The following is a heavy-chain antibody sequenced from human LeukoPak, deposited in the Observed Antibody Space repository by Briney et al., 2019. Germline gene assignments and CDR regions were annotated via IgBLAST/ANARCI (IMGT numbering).Heavy chain of an antibody. Sequence: SETLSLTCTVSGGSISSSSYYWGWIRQPPGKGLEWIGSIYYSGSTYYNPSLKSRVTISVDTSKNQFSLKLSSVTAADTAVYYCARALGVAVYWYSDLWGRGTLITVSS. J-gene: IGHJ2*01. CDR2: IYYSGST. CDR1: GGSISSSSYY. V-gene: IGHV4-39*01. D-gene: IGHD6-19*01. CDR3: ARALGVAVYWYSDL.